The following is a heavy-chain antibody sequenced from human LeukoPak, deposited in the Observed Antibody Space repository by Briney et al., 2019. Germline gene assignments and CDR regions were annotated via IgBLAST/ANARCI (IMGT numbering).Heavy chain of an antibody. Sequence: PSETLSLTCAVYGGSFSGYYWSWIRQPPGKGLEWIGEINHGGSTNYNPSLKSRVTISVDTSKNQFSLKLSSVTAADTAVYYCSGRMTTVTTGRLNWFDPWGQGTLVTVSS. V-gene: IGHV4-34*01. CDR3: SGRMTTVTTGRLNWFDP. D-gene: IGHD4-17*01. J-gene: IGHJ5*02. CDR1: GGSFSGYY. CDR2: INHGGST.